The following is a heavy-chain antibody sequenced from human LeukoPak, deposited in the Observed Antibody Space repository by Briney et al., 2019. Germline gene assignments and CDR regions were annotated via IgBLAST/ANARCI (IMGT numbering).Heavy chain of an antibody. Sequence: GGSLRLSCAASGFTVSSNYMSWVRQTQGQGLEWVSVIYSGGSTYYADSVKGRVTISRDNSKNTLYLQMNSLRAEDTAVYYGLSSGWYDPDYWGQGTLVTVSS. CDR1: GFTVSSNY. CDR2: IYSGGST. CDR3: LSSGWYDPDY. J-gene: IGHJ4*02. D-gene: IGHD6-19*01. V-gene: IGHV3-53*01.